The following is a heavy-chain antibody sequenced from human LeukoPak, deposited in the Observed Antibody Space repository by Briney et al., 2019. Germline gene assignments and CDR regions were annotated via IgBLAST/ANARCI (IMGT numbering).Heavy chain of an antibody. CDR1: GFTFSKYA. D-gene: IGHD1-26*01. Sequence: GGSLRLSCAASGFTFSKYAMTWVRQAPGKGLEWVSAIGGDGGSTDYADSVKGRFTISRDNSKNTLYLQMDSLRAGDTALYYCAKRVGGTPDYWGLGTLVTVSS. J-gene: IGHJ4*02. CDR2: IGGDGGST. CDR3: AKRVGGTPDY. V-gene: IGHV3-23*01.